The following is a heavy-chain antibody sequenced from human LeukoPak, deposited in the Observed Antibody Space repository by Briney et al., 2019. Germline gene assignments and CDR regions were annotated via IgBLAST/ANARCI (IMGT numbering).Heavy chain of an antibody. Sequence: PSETLSLTCAVYGGSLSGYYWSWIRQPPGKGLEWIGEINHSGSTNYNPPLKSRVTISIDTSKNQFSLKLSSVTAADTAVYYSSRLSYYNYYMDVWGEGTTVTVSS. CDR3: SRLSYYNYYMDV. CDR2: INHSGST. J-gene: IGHJ6*03. V-gene: IGHV4-34*01. CDR1: GGSLSGYY.